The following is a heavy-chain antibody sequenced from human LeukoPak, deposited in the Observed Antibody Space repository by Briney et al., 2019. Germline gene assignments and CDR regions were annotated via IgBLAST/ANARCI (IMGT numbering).Heavy chain of an antibody. CDR2: IYYSGST. Sequence: SETLSLTCTVSGGSISSYYWSWIRQPPGKGLEWIGYIYYSGSTNYNPSLKSRVTISVDTSKNQFSLKLSSVIAADTAVYYCARGSHCSSTSCYKYYFDYWGQGTLVTVSS. D-gene: IGHD2-2*01. J-gene: IGHJ4*02. CDR3: ARGSHCSSTSCYKYYFDY. V-gene: IGHV4-59*01. CDR1: GGSISSYY.